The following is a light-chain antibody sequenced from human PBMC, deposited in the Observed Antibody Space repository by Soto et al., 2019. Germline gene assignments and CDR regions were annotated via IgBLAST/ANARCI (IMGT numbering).Light chain of an antibody. CDR3: QQYNSYWR. CDR2: DAS. J-gene: IGKJ1*01. Sequence: DIHMTQSPSTLSASVGDRVTITCRASQNIGGWLAWYQQKPGKAPKFLIFDASSLESGVPSRFSGSGSGTEFTRTISSLQPDDFATYYCQQYNSYWRFGQGTKVDIK. V-gene: IGKV1-5*01. CDR1: QNIGGW.